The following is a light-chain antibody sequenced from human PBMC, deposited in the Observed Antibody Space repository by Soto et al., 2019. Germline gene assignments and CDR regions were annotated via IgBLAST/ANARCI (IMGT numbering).Light chain of an antibody. Sequence: EIVMTQSPATLSVSPGERATLSCRASQSVSTNLAWYQQKPGQPPNLLIYWASTRDSGVPDRFSGSGSGTDFTLTISSLQAEDVAVYYCQQYYSTPITFGQGTRLEIK. V-gene: IGKV4-1*01. J-gene: IGKJ5*01. CDR3: QQYYSTPIT. CDR2: WAS. CDR1: QSVSTN.